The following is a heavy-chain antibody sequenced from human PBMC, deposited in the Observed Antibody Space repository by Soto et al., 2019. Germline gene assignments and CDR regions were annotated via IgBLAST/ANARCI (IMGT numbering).Heavy chain of an antibody. V-gene: IGHV1-24*01. CDR2: FDPEDGET. CDR3: ATGDHCISLTCCLGY. D-gene: IGHD2-2*01. J-gene: IGHJ4*02. Sequence: AAGKVPYKVSGCPLPELSMHWVQQARGKGLEWMGGFDPEDGETIYAQKFQGRGTMTEDTSTDTAYLELRSLRSEDTAVYYCATGDHCISLTCCLGYLGQATLVSVSS. CDR1: GCPLPELS.